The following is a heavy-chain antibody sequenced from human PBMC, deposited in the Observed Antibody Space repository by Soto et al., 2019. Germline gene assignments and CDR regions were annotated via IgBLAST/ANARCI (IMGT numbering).Heavy chain of an antibody. Sequence: QVQLVQSGAEVKKPGSSVKVSCKASGGTFSSYAISWVRQAPGQGLEWMGGIIPISGTANYAQKFQGIGTITADESTSTAYMELSSLRSEDTAVYYCARSQGSSTSLEIYYYYYYGMDVWGQGTTVTVSS. J-gene: IGHJ6*02. CDR3: ARSQGSSTSLEIYYYYYYGMDV. D-gene: IGHD2-2*01. CDR1: GGTFSSYA. CDR2: IIPISGTA. V-gene: IGHV1-69*01.